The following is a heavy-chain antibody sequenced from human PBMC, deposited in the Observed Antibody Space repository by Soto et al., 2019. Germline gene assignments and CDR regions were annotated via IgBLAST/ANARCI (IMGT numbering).Heavy chain of an antibody. V-gene: IGHV3-7*03. J-gene: IGHJ6*02. CDR2: IKQDGSEK. CDR3: ARSAVAGTNYYGMDV. CDR1: GFTFSSYW. Sequence: PGGSLRLSCAASGFTFSSYWMSWVRQAPGKGPEWVANIKQDGSEKYYVDSVKGRFTISRDNAKNSLYLQMNSLRAEDTAVYYCARSAVAGTNYYGMDVWGQGTTVTVSS. D-gene: IGHD6-19*01.